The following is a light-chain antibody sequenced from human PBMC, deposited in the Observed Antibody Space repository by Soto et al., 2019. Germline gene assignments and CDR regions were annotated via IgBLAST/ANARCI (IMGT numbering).Light chain of an antibody. CDR2: AAS. J-gene: IGKJ1*01. Sequence: DIQMTQSPSSLSASVGDRVTITCRASQDMSNYLAWYQQKPGKVPKLLIYAASTLQSGVPSRFSGSGSGTDFALTISSLQPEDVATYYWQKYNSAPRTFGQGNKVEIK. CDR3: QKYNSAPRT. V-gene: IGKV1-27*01. CDR1: QDMSNY.